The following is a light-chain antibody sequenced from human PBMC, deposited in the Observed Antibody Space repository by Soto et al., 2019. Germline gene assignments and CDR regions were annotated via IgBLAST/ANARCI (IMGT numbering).Light chain of an antibody. Sequence: ETVMTQSPATLSVSPGERATLSCRASQSISSYLAWYQQKPGQAPRLLIYDASTRATGIPARFSGSGSGTEFTLTISSLQSEDFAVYYCQHYNNWPLAFGGGTKVEIK. CDR2: DAS. CDR3: QHYNNWPLA. V-gene: IGKV3-15*01. CDR1: QSISSY. J-gene: IGKJ4*01.